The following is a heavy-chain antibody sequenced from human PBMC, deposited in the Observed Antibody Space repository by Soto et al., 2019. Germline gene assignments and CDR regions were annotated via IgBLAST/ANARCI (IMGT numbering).Heavy chain of an antibody. CDR3: ARVQYSGTYLQAFDI. J-gene: IGHJ3*02. CDR2: IIPLFGTA. CDR1: GGIFSTYA. Sequence: QVQLVQSGAEVKKPGSSVKVSCRASGGIFSTYAINWVRQAPGQGLEWMGGIIPLFGTANYAQKLQGRVTISADESAHIAYMALSSLRSEDTAVYYCARVQYSGTYLQAFDIWGQGTRVTVSS. D-gene: IGHD1-26*01. V-gene: IGHV1-69*01.